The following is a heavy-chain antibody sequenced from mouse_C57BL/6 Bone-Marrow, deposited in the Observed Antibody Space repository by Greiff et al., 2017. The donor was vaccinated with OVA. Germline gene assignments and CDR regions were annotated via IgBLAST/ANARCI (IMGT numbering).Heavy chain of an antibody. CDR1: GYTFTSYW. Sequence: QVQLQQPGAELVKPGASVKLSCKASGYTFTSYWMHWVKQRPGQGLEWIGMIHPNSGSTNYNEKFKSKATLTVDKSSSTAYMQLSSLTAEDSAVYYCARWGVWLRRDYWGQGTTLTVSS. V-gene: IGHV1-64*01. D-gene: IGHD2-2*01. CDR2: IHPNSGST. J-gene: IGHJ2*01. CDR3: ARWGVWLRRDY.